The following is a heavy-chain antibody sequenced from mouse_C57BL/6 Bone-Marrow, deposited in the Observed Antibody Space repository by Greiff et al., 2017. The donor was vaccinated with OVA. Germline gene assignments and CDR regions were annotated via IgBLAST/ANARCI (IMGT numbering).Heavy chain of an antibody. CDR1: GYTFTSYW. CDR2: IDPNSGGT. J-gene: IGHJ1*03. V-gene: IGHV1-72*01. CDR3: ARRRSYGSSYGWYFDV. Sequence: QVQLQQPGAELVKPGASVKLSCKASGYTFTSYWMHWVKQRPGRGLEWIGRIDPNSGGTKYNEKFKSKATLTVDKPSSTAYMQLSSLTSEDSAVDYCARRRSYGSSYGWYFDVWGTGTTVTVSS. D-gene: IGHD1-1*01.